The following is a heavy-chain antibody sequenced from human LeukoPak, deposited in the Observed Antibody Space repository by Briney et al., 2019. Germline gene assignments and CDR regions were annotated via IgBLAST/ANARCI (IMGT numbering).Heavy chain of an antibody. J-gene: IGHJ3*02. V-gene: IGHV3-7*01. D-gene: IGHD3-22*01. Sequence: GGSLRLSCAASGFPFSTYWMAWVRQAPGKGLEWVANLDQDGRERYYLDSVKGRFTISRDNAKTSLYLQMNNLRVEDTAVYYCASYYDPLVGDAFDIWGQGTMVMVSS. CDR3: ASYYDPLVGDAFDI. CDR2: LDQDGRER. CDR1: GFPFSTYW.